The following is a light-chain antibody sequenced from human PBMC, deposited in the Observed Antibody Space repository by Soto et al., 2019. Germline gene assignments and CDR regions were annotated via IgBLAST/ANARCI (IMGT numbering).Light chain of an antibody. CDR1: QTISTY. Sequence: DIQMTQSPSTLSASVGDRVTITCRASQTISTYLAWYQQRPGKAPKLLIYKASTVESGVPSRFSGSGSGTELTLTISSLQPDDVATYYCQQYNSYPYTFGQGTTLKIK. V-gene: IGKV1-5*03. CDR2: KAS. CDR3: QQYNSYPYT. J-gene: IGKJ2*01.